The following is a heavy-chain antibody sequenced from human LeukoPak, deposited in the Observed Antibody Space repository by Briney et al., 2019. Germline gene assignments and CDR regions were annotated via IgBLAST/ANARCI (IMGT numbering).Heavy chain of an antibody. V-gene: IGHV1-18*01. D-gene: IGHD1-26*01. CDR2: ISAYNGNT. CDR3: AREEPYIVGATTLDY. J-gene: IGHJ4*02. CDR1: GYTFTSFD. Sequence: PVASVKVSCKASGYTFTSFDFNWVRQATGQGLEWMGWISAYNGNTNYAQKLQGRVTMTTDTSTSTAYMELRSLRSDDTAVYYCAREEPYIVGATTLDYWGQGTLVTVSS.